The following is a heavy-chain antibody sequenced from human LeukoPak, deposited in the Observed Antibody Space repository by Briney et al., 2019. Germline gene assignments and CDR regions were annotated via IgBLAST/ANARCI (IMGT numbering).Heavy chain of an antibody. J-gene: IGHJ4*02. D-gene: IGHD3-22*01. CDR2: IKEDGSTT. Sequence: GGSLRISCAASGFTFSTHWVSWVRQAPGKGLEWVANIKEDGSTTDYVDSVKGRFTISRDNAKNSVFLQMNSLRAEDTAVYYCAPQTMILVLGGQGTLVTVSS. CDR3: APQTMILVL. CDR1: GFTFSTHW. V-gene: IGHV3-7*01.